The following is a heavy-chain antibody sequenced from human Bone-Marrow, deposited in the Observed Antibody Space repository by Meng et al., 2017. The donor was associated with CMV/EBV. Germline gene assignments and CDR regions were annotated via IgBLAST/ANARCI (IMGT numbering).Heavy chain of an antibody. CDR2: ISSSGSTI. CDR3: ASLGPAARSPTDYEGY. J-gene: IGHJ4*02. CDR1: GFTFSSYE. Sequence: GGSLRLSCAASGFTFSSYEMNWVRQAPGKGLEWVSYISSSGSTIYYADSVKGRFTISRDNAKNSLYLQMNSLRAEDTAVYYCASLGPAARSPTDYEGYWGQGTLVTVSS. D-gene: IGHD2-2*01. V-gene: IGHV3-48*03.